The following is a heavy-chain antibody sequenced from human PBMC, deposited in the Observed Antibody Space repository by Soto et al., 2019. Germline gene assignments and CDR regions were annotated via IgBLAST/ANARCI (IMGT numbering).Heavy chain of an antibody. CDR2: ISSNGGST. CDR1: GFTFSSYA. CDR3: ARSPWKQHDYYYYYMDV. D-gene: IGHD1-1*01. Sequence: EVQLVESGGGLVQPGGSLRLSCAASGFTFSSYAMHWVRQAPGKGLEYVSAISSNGGSTYYANSVKGRFTISRDNSKNTLYLQMGSLRAEDMAVYYCARSPWKQHDYYYYYMDVWGKGTTVTVSS. V-gene: IGHV3-64*01. J-gene: IGHJ6*03.